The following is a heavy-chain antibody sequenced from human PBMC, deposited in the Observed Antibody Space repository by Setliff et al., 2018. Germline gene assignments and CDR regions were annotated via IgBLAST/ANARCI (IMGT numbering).Heavy chain of an antibody. V-gene: IGHV4-59*08. CDR2: IYYSGST. D-gene: IGHD3-10*01. Sequence: KPSETLSLTCTVSGGSISSYYWSWIRQPPGKGLEWIAYIYYSGSTYYNPSLKSRVTISVDTSKNQFSLKLSSVTVADTAVYYCARLYEFGELFSNYWGQGTLVTVSS. CDR3: ARLYEFGELFSNY. J-gene: IGHJ4*02. CDR1: GGSISSYY.